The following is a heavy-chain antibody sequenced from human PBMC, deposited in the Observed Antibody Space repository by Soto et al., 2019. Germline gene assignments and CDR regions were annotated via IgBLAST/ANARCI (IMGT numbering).Heavy chain of an antibody. Sequence: GGSLRLSCAASGFTFSSYWMHWVRQAPGKGLEWVSSIGGDTSYTYYADSVKGRFTISRDKSKNTVFLQMNSLRADDTAVYHCAKDPNGDYVGAFDSWGQGTLVTVSS. J-gene: IGHJ4*02. CDR1: GFTFSSYW. D-gene: IGHD4-17*01. CDR3: AKDPNGDYVGAFDS. CDR2: IGGDTSYT. V-gene: IGHV3-23*01.